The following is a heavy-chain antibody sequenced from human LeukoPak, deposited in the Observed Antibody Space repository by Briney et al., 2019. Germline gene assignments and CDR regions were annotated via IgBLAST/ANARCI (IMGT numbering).Heavy chain of an antibody. Sequence: GGSLRLSCAASGLTFSTSNINWVRQAPGKGLEWVSYISSDGNTMYYANSVKGRFTISRDNAKNSLYLQMNSLRAEDTAVYYCARVNLLGGQGTLVTVSS. CDR1: GLTFSTSN. J-gene: IGHJ4*02. V-gene: IGHV3-48*04. CDR2: ISSDGNTM. D-gene: IGHD1-14*01. CDR3: ARVNLL.